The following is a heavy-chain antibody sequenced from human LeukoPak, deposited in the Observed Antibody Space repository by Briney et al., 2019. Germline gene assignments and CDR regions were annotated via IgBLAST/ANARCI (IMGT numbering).Heavy chain of an antibody. Sequence: GGSLRLSCAASGFTFSPYWMHWVRQAPGKGLVWVSHINTDGSSTTYADSVKGRFTISRDNAKSTLYLLMNSLRAEDTAVYYCAKPGMATGYYFDYWGQGTLVTVSS. CDR2: INTDGSST. D-gene: IGHD5-24*01. CDR1: GFTFSPYW. CDR3: AKPGMATGYYFDY. V-gene: IGHV3-74*01. J-gene: IGHJ4*02.